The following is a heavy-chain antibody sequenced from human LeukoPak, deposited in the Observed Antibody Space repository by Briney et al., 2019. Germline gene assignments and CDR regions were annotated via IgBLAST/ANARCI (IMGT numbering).Heavy chain of an antibody. CDR2: IYSSGSN. J-gene: IGHJ4*02. CDR1: GGSISGYF. V-gene: IGHV4-4*07. CDR3: AREPTSGREPTSGRPLDY. Sequence: SETLSLTCTVSGGSISGYFWSWIRQPAGKGLEWIGRIYSSGSNNYNPSLKSRVTMSLDTSKNHFSLNLASVTAADTAVYYCAREPTSGREPTSGRPLDYWGQGTLVTVSS. D-gene: IGHD5-12*01.